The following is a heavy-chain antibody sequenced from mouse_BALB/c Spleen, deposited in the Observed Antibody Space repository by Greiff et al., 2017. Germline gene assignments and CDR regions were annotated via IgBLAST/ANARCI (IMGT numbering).Heavy chain of an antibody. D-gene: IGHD3-3*01. CDR1: GYTFTDYN. Sequence: EVQLQQSGPELGKPGASVKISCKASGYTFTDYNMAWVKQSHGESLEWIGDLIPNNGATIYSQKFKGKATLTVDKSSNTAYMELRSLTSEDTAVYYCAREGTTGRYYFDYWGQGTTLTVSS. J-gene: IGHJ2*01. V-gene: IGHV1-18*01. CDR2: LIPNNGAT. CDR3: AREGTTGRYYFDY.